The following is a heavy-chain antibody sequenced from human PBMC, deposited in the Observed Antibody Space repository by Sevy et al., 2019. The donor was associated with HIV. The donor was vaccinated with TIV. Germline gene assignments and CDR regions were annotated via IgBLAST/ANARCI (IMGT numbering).Heavy chain of an antibody. CDR3: TTDSTYYYDRSGYYPEYFHH. CDR1: GFTFRNAW. V-gene: IGHV3-15*01. D-gene: IGHD3-22*01. Sequence: GGSLRLSCAASGFTFRNAWMSWVRQAPGKGLEWVGRIKSKTDGGTIDNAAPVKDRFTISRDDSKNTLYLQMDSLKTEDTAVYFCTTDSTYYYDRSGYYPEYFHHWGQGTLVTVSS. CDR2: IKSKTDGGTI. J-gene: IGHJ1*01.